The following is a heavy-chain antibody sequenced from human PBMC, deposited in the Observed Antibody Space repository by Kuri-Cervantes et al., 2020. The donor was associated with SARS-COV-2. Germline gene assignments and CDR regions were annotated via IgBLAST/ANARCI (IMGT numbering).Heavy chain of an antibody. D-gene: IGHD6-6*01. V-gene: IGHV3-7*03. CDR3: AKDRRLYSSSHLFDY. CDR1: GFTFSTYW. J-gene: IGHJ4*02. CDR2: INQDYSEK. Sequence: GESLKISCEASGFTFSTYWINWVRQAPGEGLEWVANINQDYSEKYYVDSVKGRFTISRDNTKNSVFLQMNSLRAEDTAVYYCAKDRRLYSSSHLFDYWGQGTLVTVSS.